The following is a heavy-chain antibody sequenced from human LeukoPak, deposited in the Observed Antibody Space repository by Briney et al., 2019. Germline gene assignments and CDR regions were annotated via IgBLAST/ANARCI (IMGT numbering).Heavy chain of an antibody. CDR1: GFTVSSNY. D-gene: IGHD1-26*01. Sequence: GGSLRLSCAASGFTVSSNYMSWVRQAPGKGLEWVSVIYSGGSTYYADSVKGRFTISRDNFKNTLYLQMNSLRAEDTAVYYCARVGGSSRHLDYWGQGTLVTVSS. J-gene: IGHJ4*02. CDR3: ARVGGSSRHLDY. CDR2: IYSGGST. V-gene: IGHV3-66*01.